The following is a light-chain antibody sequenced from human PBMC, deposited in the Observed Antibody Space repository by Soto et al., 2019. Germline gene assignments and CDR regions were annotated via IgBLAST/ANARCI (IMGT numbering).Light chain of an antibody. V-gene: IGKV1-5*03. CDR1: QSISSW. CDR2: KAS. CDR3: QQYNSYWWT. Sequence: DIQMTQSPSTLSASVGDRVTITCRASQSISSWLAWYQQKPGKAPKVLIYKASSLESGVPSGFSGSGSGTEFTLTISSLQPDDFATYYCQQYNSYWWTFGQGTKVEIK. J-gene: IGKJ1*01.